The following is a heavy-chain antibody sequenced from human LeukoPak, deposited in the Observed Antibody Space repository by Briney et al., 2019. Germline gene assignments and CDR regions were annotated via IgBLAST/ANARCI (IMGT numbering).Heavy chain of an antibody. J-gene: IGHJ6*03. CDR3: AREEKYYGSGRNYMDV. CDR1: VFTFSSYG. D-gene: IGHD3-10*01. Sequence: PGGSLRLSRAAPVFTFSSYGMHWVRQAPGKGLEWVAFIRNDGRNKYYADSVKGRFTISRDNSKNTMYLQMNSLRAEDTAVYYCAREEKYYGSGRNYMDVWGKGTTVTISS. V-gene: IGHV3-30*02. CDR2: IRNDGRNK.